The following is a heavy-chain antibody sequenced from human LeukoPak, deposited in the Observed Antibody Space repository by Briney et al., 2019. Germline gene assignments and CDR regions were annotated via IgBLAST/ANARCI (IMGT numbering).Heavy chain of an antibody. J-gene: IGHJ2*01. CDR2: ISSHGGNT. CDR1: GFTFSSYA. Sequence: GRSLRLSCSVSGFTFSSYAMYWVRQAPGQGLEYVSVISSHGGNTYSADSVKGRFTISRDNSTNTLYLQMSSLRAEDTAVYYCVRGVAGTYWYFDLWGRGTLVTVSS. V-gene: IGHV3-64D*09. D-gene: IGHD2-15*01. CDR3: VRGVAGTYWYFDL.